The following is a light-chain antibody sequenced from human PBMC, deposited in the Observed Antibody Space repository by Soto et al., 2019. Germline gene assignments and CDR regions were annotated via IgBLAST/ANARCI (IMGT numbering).Light chain of an antibody. CDR2: EVS. Sequence: QSALTQPASVSGSPGQSITISCTGTSSDVGGYNLVSWYQHHPGKAPKLMIYEVSKRPSGVSNRFSGSKSGNTASLTISGLQAEDEADYYCCSYAGSSTFPYVFGTGTKLTVL. CDR1: SSDVGGYNL. CDR3: CSYAGSSTFPYV. J-gene: IGLJ1*01. V-gene: IGLV2-23*02.